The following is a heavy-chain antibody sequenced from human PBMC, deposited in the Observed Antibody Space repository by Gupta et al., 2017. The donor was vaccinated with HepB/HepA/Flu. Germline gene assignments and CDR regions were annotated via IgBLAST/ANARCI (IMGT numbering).Heavy chain of an antibody. CDR2: ISSDVSTI. V-gene: IGHV3-48*03. J-gene: IGHJ4*02. D-gene: IGHD3-10*01. Sequence: EVQLVESGGGLVQPGGSLRLSCAASGFTFSSYEMNWVRQAPGKGLEWVSYISSDVSTIYYADSVKGRFTSSRDNAKNSLYLQMKSLRAEDTAVYYCAREYGSGSQFDYWGQGTLVTVSS. CDR3: AREYGSGSQFDY. CDR1: GFTFSSYE.